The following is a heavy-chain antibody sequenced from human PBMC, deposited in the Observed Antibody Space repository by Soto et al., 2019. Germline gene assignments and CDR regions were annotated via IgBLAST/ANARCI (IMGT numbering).Heavy chain of an antibody. CDR3: ARVGGGLASLGYYGMDV. Sequence: RASVKVSCKSSGGTFSSHSINWVRQAPGQGLEWMGWINPNSGGTNYAQRFQGWVTMTRDRSISTAYMELSRLKSDDTAVYYCARVGGGLASLGYYGMDVWGQGTTVTVSS. J-gene: IGHJ6*02. CDR2: INPNSGGT. V-gene: IGHV1-2*04. CDR1: GGTFSSHS. D-gene: IGHD3-10*01.